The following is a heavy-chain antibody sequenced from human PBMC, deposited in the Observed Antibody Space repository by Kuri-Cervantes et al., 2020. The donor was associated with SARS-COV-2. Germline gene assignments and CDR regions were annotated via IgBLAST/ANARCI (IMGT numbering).Heavy chain of an antibody. D-gene: IGHD7-27*01. V-gene: IGHV3-33*06. Sequence: GESLKISCAASGFSFNNFGMHWVRQAPGKGLEWVAAMWSGGSNRNYADSVKGRFTISRDNSNNTLYLQMNILRSEDTAVYYCTKDLAGLGMTHWGQGTMVTVSS. CDR1: GFSFNNFG. CDR2: MWSGGSNR. J-gene: IGHJ4*02. CDR3: TKDLAGLGMTH.